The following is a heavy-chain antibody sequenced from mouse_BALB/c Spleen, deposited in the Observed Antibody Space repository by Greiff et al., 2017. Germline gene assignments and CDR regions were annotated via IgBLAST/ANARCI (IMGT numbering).Heavy chain of an antibody. CDR3: ARSITTVVATYFYWYFDV. V-gene: IGHV5-6-5*01. D-gene: IGHD1-1*01. J-gene: IGHJ1*01. CDR1: GFTFSSYA. CDR2: ISSGGST. Sequence: EVKVVESGGGLVKPGGSLKLSCAASGFTFSSYAMSWVRQTPEKRLEWVASISSGGSTYYPDSVKGRFTISRDNARNILYLQMSSLRSEYTAMYYCARSITTVVATYFYWYFDVWGAGTTVTVSS.